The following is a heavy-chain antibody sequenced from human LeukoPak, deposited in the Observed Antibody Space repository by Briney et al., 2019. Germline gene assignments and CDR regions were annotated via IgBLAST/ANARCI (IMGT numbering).Heavy chain of an antibody. V-gene: IGHV5-51*01. Sequence: GESLKISCEASGYTFSRYWIGWVRQTPGKGLEWMGIIFPGDSDTRYTPSFEGQVTISADTSTSTAYLLWSSLKDSDSAMYYCARSRGDNNWFDPWGQGTLVSVSS. J-gene: IGHJ5*02. CDR3: ARSRGDNNWFDP. CDR2: IFPGDSDT. D-gene: IGHD7-27*01. CDR1: GYTFSRYW.